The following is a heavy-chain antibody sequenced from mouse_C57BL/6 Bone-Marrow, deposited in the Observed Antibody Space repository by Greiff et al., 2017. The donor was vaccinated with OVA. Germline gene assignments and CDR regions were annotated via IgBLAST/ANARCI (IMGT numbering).Heavy chain of an antibody. CDR2: IDPSDSYT. D-gene: IGHD1-1*02. J-gene: IGHJ2*01. V-gene: IGHV1-69*01. CDR1: GYTFTSYW. CDR3: AREGIWSVYFDY. Sequence: VQLQQPGAELVMPGASVKLSCKASGYTFTSYWMHWVKQRPGQGLEWIGEIDPSDSYTNYNQKFKGKSTLTVDKSSSTAYMQLSSLTSEASAVYYCAREGIWSVYFDYWGQGTTLTVSS.